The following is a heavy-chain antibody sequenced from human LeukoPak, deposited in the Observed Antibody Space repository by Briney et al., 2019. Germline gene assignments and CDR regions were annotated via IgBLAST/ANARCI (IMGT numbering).Heavy chain of an antibody. J-gene: IGHJ3*02. D-gene: IGHD3-10*01. V-gene: IGHV3-7*01. Sequence: GGSLTLSCAASGFTFSSSWMTWARQAPGKGLEWVANINQDGGEKHYVDSVKGRFTISGDNAKNSLYLQMNSLRAEDTAVYYCAREPGIGYAFDIWGQGTMVTVSS. CDR3: AREPGIGYAFDI. CDR2: INQDGGEK. CDR1: GFTFSSSW.